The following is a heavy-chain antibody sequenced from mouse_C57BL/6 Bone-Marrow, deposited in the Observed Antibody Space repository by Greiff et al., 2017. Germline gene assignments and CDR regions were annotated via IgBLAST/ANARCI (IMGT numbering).Heavy chain of an antibody. CDR1: GYTFTDYY. CDR2: IYPGSGNT. CDR3: ARGAYYYGSSAWFAY. D-gene: IGHD1-1*01. J-gene: IGHJ3*01. V-gene: IGHV1-76*01. Sequence: VKLMEPGAELVRPGASVKLSCKASGYTFTDYYINWVKQRPGQGLEWIARIYPGSGNTYYNEKFKGKATLTAEKSSSTAYMQLSSLTSEDSTVYFGARGAYYYGSSAWFAYWGQGTMVTVSA.